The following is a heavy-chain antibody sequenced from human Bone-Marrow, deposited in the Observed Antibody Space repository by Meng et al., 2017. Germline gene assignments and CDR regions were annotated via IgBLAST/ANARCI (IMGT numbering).Heavy chain of an antibody. CDR1: GGSISSGGYY. CDR2: IYYSGST. Sequence: SETLSLTCTVSGGSISSGGYYWSWIRQHPGKGLEWIGYIYYSGSTYYNPSLKSRVTISVDTSKNQFSLKLSSVTAADTAVYYCARDPIHLYGDPSFDYWGQGTLVTVSS. CDR3: ARDPIHLYGDPSFDY. J-gene: IGHJ4*02. V-gene: IGHV4-31*03. D-gene: IGHD4-17*01.